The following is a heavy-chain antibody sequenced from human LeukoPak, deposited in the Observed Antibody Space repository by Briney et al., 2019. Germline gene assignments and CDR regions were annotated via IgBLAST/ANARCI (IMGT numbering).Heavy chain of an antibody. CDR3: AKGPRGVINDAFDI. CDR2: TSGSGGST. D-gene: IGHD2-21*01. CDR1: GFTFRSYA. Sequence: GGSLKLSCAASGFTFRSYAMSWVRQTPGKGLDWVSVTSGSGGSTYYADSVKGRFTISRDNSRNTLYLQMSSLRVEDTAVYYCAKGPRGVINDAFDIWGQGTMVTVSS. J-gene: IGHJ3*02. V-gene: IGHV3-23*01.